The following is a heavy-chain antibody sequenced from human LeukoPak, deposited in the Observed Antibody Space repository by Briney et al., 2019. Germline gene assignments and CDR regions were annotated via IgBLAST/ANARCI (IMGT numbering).Heavy chain of an antibody. V-gene: IGHV3-7*04. CDR1: GFTFSTYW. CDR3: ARDRYCSGGSCYSDY. CDR2: INQGGSEK. J-gene: IGHJ4*02. D-gene: IGHD2-15*01. Sequence: PGGSLGLSCAASGFTFSTYWMSWVRQPPGKGLEWVANINQGGSEKYYVDSVKGRFTISRDNAKDSLYLQMNSLRAEDTAVYYCARDRYCSGGSCYSDYWGQGTLVTVSS.